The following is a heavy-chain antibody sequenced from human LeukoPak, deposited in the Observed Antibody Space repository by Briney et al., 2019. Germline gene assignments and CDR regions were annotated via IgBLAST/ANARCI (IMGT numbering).Heavy chain of an antibody. Sequence: GGSLRLSCAASGFNFKDYDMTWVRQAPGKGLEWVAVISYDGSNKYYADSVKGRFTISRDNSKNTLYLQMNSLRAEDTAVYYCARDRYPMVRGVIITLPDYWGQGTLVTVSS. D-gene: IGHD3-10*01. J-gene: IGHJ4*02. CDR3: ARDRYPMVRGVIITLPDY. CDR1: GFNFKDYD. V-gene: IGHV3-30-3*01. CDR2: ISYDGSNK.